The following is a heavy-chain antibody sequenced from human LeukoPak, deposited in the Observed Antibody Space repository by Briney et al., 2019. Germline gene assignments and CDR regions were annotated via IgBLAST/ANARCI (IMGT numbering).Heavy chain of an antibody. Sequence: PGGSLRLSCVASGFSFGNYYMRWIRQAPGKWLEWVANINEDGSNKWHLGSVKGRFTGSRDNARNSLYLQMNSLRVEDTAVYYCTRVIVAVPGYFDYFDFWGQGALVTVSS. CDR2: INEDGSNK. D-gene: IGHD6-19*01. V-gene: IGHV3-7*01. J-gene: IGHJ4*02. CDR3: TRVIVAVPGYFDYFDF. CDR1: GFSFGNYY.